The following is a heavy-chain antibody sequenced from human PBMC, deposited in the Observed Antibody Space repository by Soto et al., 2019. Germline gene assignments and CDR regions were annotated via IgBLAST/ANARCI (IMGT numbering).Heavy chain of an antibody. CDR2: ISYDGSNK. CDR1: GFTFSSYG. J-gene: IGHJ4*02. CDR3: AKDSKPTGSFDY. V-gene: IGHV3-30*18. D-gene: IGHD3-10*01. Sequence: QVQLVESGGGVVQPGRSLRLSCAASGFTFSSYGMHWVRQAPGKGLEWVAVISYDGSNKYYADSVKGRFTISRDNSKNTLYLQMNSLRAEDTAVYYCAKDSKPTGSFDYWGQGTLVTVSS.